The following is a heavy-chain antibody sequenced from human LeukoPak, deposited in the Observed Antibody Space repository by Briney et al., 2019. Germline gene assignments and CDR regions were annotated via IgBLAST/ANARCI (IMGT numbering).Heavy chain of an antibody. CDR2: ISGSGGST. J-gene: IGHJ4*02. Sequence: GGSLRLSCAASGFTFSSYAMRWVRQAPGKGLEWVSAISGSGGSTYYADSVKGRFTISRDNSKNTLYLQMNSLRAEDTAVYYCAKEIASSGWSAAGYWGQGTLVTVSS. CDR1: GFTFSSYA. CDR3: AKEIASSGWSAAGY. V-gene: IGHV3-23*01. D-gene: IGHD6-19*01.